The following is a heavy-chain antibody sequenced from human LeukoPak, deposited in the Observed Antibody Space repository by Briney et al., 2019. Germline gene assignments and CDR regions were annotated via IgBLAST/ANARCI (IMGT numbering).Heavy chain of an antibody. CDR2: IRYDGNNK. J-gene: IGHJ4*02. V-gene: IGHV3-30*02. CDR1: GFTFSSYG. CDR3: ARAPYINYVNLDF. D-gene: IGHD4-11*01. Sequence: PGGSLRLSCAASGFTFSSYGMHWVRQAPGKGLEWVAFIRYDGNNKYYADSVKGRFTISRDNSKNTLYLQMNSLRTEDTAVYHCARAPYINYVNLDFWGQGTLVTVSS.